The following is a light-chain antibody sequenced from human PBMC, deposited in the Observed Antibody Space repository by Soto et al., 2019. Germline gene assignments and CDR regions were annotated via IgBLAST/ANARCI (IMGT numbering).Light chain of an antibody. CDR3: QVWDRSSDHYV. V-gene: IGLV3-21*04. CDR2: YDS. Sequence: SSELTQPPSVSVAPGKTARITCGGNNIGSQSVHWYQQKPGQAPVLVIYYDSDRPSGIPERFSGSNSGNTASLTISRVEAADEADYYCQVWDRSSDHYVFGTGTKLTVL. CDR1: NIGSQS. J-gene: IGLJ1*01.